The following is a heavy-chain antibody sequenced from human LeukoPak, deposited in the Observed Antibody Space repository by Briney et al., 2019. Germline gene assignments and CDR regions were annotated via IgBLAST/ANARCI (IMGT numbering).Heavy chain of an antibody. Sequence: GGSLRLSCAASGFTFSSYGMHWVRQAPGKGLERVAFIRYDGSNKYYADSVKGRFTISRDNSKNTLYLQMNSLRAEDTAVYYCAKDGGYCSSTSCQNYYYYYMDVWGKGTTVTVSS. CDR1: GFTFSSYG. CDR2: IRYDGSNK. CDR3: AKDGGYCSSTSCQNYYYYYMDV. D-gene: IGHD2-2*03. V-gene: IGHV3-30*02. J-gene: IGHJ6*03.